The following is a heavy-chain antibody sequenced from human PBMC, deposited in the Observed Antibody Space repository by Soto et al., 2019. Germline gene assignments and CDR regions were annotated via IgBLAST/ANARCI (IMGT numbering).Heavy chain of an antibody. D-gene: IGHD3-10*01. V-gene: IGHV3-11*01. CDR3: AREYYYGSGPWY. Sequence: GSLRLSCAASGFTFSDYYVSWIRQAPGKGLEWVSYISSSGSTIYYADSVKGRFTISRDNAKNSLYLQMNSLRAEDTAVYYCAREYYYGSGPWYWGQGTLVTVSS. J-gene: IGHJ4*02. CDR1: GFTFSDYY. CDR2: ISSSGSTI.